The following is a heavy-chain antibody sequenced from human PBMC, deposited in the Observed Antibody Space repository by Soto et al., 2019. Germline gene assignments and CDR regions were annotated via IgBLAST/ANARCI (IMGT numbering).Heavy chain of an antibody. Sequence: SETLSLTCTVSGGSVSSSSYYWSWVREPPGKGLEWIGSVYYSGSTYYNPSLESRVTISVDKSKNHFSLKLMSLSAADTAVYYCGRLEGLATISYYFDYWGQGALVTVSS. CDR2: VYYSGST. D-gene: IGHD3-9*01. CDR3: GRLEGLATISYYFDY. CDR1: GGSVSSSSYY. V-gene: IGHV4-39*02. J-gene: IGHJ4*02.